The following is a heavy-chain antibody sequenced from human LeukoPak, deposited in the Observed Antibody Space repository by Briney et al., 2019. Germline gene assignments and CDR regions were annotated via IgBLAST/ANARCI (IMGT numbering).Heavy chain of an antibody. CDR1: GGSISSYY. CDR3: ARSRGYDYYGGYWFDP. CDR2: IYYSGTI. V-gene: IGHV4-59*01. Sequence: SETLSLTCTVSGGSISSYYWSWIRQPPGKGLEWIGYIYYSGTINDNPSLKSRVTMSIDTSKNQLSLKLSSVTAADTAVYFCARSRGYDYYGGYWFDPWGQGTLVTVSP. D-gene: IGHD5-12*01. J-gene: IGHJ5*02.